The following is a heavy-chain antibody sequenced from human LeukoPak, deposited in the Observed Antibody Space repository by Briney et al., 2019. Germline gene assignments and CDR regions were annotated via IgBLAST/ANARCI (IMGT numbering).Heavy chain of an antibody. D-gene: IGHD3-10*01. CDR1: GGSFSGYY. Sequence: PSETLSLTCAVYGGSFSGYYWSWIRQPPGKGLEWIGEINHSGSTNYNPSLKCRVTISVDTSKNQFSLKLSSVTATDTAVYYCARGPLWFGELPIDYWGQGTLVTVSS. J-gene: IGHJ4*02. V-gene: IGHV4-34*01. CDR3: ARGPLWFGELPIDY. CDR2: INHSGST.